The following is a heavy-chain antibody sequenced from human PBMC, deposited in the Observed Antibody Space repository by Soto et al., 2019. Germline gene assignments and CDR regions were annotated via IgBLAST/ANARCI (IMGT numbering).Heavy chain of an antibody. CDR1: GGSISSDDYS. J-gene: IGHJ4*02. D-gene: IGHD2-2*01. CDR2: IYHSGST. Sequence: QLQLQESGSGLVKPSQTLSLTCAVSGGSISSDDYSWSWIRQPPGKGLEWIGYIYHSGSTYYNPSLKSRVTISVDRSKNQFSLKLSSVTAADTAVYYCARALPSDCSSTSCTGQYFDYWGQGTLVTVSS. V-gene: IGHV4-30-2*01. CDR3: ARALPSDCSSTSCTGQYFDY.